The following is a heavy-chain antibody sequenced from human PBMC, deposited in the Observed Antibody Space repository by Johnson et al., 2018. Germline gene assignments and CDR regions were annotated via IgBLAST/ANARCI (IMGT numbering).Heavy chain of an antibody. CDR1: GFTFSSYG. CDR2: IKSKTDGGTT. J-gene: IGHJ1*01. Sequence: VQLVESGGGVVQPGRSLRLSCAASGFTFSSYGMHWVRQAPGKGLEWVGRIKSKTDGGTTDFAAPVKGRFTISRDDSKNTLDLQMNSLKTEDTAVYSWTAERAVVTAVKWRFHHWGQGTLVIVSS. D-gene: IGHD2-21*02. CDR3: TAERAVVTAVKWRFHH. V-gene: IGHV3-15*01.